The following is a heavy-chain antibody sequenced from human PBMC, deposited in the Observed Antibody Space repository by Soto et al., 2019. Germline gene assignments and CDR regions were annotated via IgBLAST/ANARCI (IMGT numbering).Heavy chain of an antibody. CDR3: PRDREQLEIYYYYYGMDV. CDR1: GFTFSSYG. V-gene: IGHV3-33*01. CDR2: IWYDGSNK. J-gene: IGHJ6*02. Sequence: QVQLVESGGGVVQPGRSLRLSCAASGFTFSSYGMHWVRQAPGKGLEWVAVIWYDGSNKYYADSVKGRFTISRDNSKNTLYLDMNSLRAEDTAVYYCPRDREQLEIYYYYYGMDVWGQGTTVTVSS. D-gene: IGHD6-13*01.